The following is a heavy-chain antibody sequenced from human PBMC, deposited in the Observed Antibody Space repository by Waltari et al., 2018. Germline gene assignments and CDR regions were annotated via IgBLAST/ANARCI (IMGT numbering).Heavy chain of an antibody. CDR3: AAGFDAFDI. V-gene: IGHV1-3*01. D-gene: IGHD6-25*01. CDR2: INAGNGNT. J-gene: IGHJ3*02. CDR1: GYTFTRYA. Sequence: QVQLVQSGAEVKKPGASVQVSCKSSGYTFTRYAMHWVRQAPGHGLEWMGWINAGNGNTKYSQKYQGRVTMTRDTTASKAYMELSSLRAEDTVGYYCAAGFDAFDIWGQGTMVTVSS.